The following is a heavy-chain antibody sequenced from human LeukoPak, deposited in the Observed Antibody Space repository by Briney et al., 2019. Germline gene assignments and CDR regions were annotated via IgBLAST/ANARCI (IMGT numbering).Heavy chain of an antibody. CDR3: ARVGDINYFDY. CDR1: GFTFSNYA. J-gene: IGHJ4*02. V-gene: IGHV3-64*01. Sequence: PGGSLRLSCAASGFTFSNYAMHWVRQAPGKGLEYVSAISGNGDNTYYANSVTGRFTISRDNSKNTLWLQMGSLRADDMAMYYCARVGDINYFDYWGQGTLVTVSS. CDR2: ISGNGDNT. D-gene: IGHD3-10*01.